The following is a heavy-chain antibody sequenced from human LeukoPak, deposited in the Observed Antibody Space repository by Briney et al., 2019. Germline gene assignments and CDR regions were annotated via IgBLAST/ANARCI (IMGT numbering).Heavy chain of an antibody. CDR3: AKVGGYSGYDSVYYFDY. CDR2: IWYDGSNK. V-gene: IGHV3-33*06. Sequence: PGGSLRLSCAASGFTFSSYGMHWVRQAPGKGLEWVAVIWYDGSNKYYADSVKGRFTISRDNSKNTLYLQMNSLRAEDTAVYYCAKVGGYSGYDSVYYFDYWGQGTLVTVSS. CDR1: GFTFSSYG. D-gene: IGHD5-12*01. J-gene: IGHJ4*02.